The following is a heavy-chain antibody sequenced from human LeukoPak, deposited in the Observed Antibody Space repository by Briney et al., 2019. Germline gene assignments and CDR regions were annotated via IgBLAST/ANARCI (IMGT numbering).Heavy chain of an antibody. CDR3: ASGAYYGDYSYYFDY. V-gene: IGHV3-23*01. J-gene: IGHJ4*02. D-gene: IGHD4-17*01. Sequence: GGSLRLSCAASGFTFSSYAMSWVRQAPGKGLEWVSAISGSGGSTYYADSVKGRFTISRDNSKNTLYLQMNSLRAEDTAVYYCASGAYYGDYSYYFDYWGQGTLVTVSS. CDR2: ISGSGGST. CDR1: GFTFSSYA.